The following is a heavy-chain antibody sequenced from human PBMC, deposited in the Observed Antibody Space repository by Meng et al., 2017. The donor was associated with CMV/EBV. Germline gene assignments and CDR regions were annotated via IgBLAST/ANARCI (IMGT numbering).Heavy chain of an antibody. D-gene: IGHD6-13*01. CDR3: ARGSDEAAAGTSYFDY. J-gene: IGHJ4*02. CDR2: IYHSGST. V-gene: IGHV4-4*02. CDR1: GSISSSNW. Sequence: GSISSSNWGSWVRQPPGKGMEWIGEIYHSGSTNYNPSLKSRVTISVDKSKNQFSLKLSSVTAADTAVYYCARGSDEAAAGTSYFDYWGQGTLVTVSS.